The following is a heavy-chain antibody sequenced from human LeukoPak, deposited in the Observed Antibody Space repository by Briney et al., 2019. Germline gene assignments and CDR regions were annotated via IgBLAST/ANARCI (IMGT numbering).Heavy chain of an antibody. D-gene: IGHD2-21*01. Sequence: PGGSLRLSCAASGFTFSSYEMNWVRQAPGKGLEWPSYIIGSGSTTQYADSVRDRFTISRDNDKNAVYLQMNSLRADDTAIYYCVRDRGGAYSGDNPFDPWGQGTLVTVSS. CDR1: GFTFSSYE. CDR2: IIGSGSTT. V-gene: IGHV3-48*03. J-gene: IGHJ5*02. CDR3: VRDRGGAYSGDNPFDP.